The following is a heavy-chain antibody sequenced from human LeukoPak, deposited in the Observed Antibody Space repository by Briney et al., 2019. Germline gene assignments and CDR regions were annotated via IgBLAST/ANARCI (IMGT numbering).Heavy chain of an antibody. V-gene: IGHV3-7*04. CDR3: ARAFRDVIFDY. CDR1: GFTFSSYA. J-gene: IGHJ4*02. Sequence: GSLRLSCAASGFTFSSYAMSWVRQAPGKGLEWVANIKQDGSEKYYADSVKGRFTISRDNAKNSLYLQMNTLRAEDTAVYYCARAFRDVIFDYWGQGTLVTVSS. D-gene: IGHD5-24*01. CDR2: IKQDGSEK.